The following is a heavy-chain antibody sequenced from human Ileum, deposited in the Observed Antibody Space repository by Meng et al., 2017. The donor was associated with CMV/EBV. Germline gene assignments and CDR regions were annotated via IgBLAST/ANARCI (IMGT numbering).Heavy chain of an antibody. Sequence: CAGSGLPFSTYAMTWVRQAPGKGLEWVSTIDATSTWIYYADSVKGRFTISRDNAKNALYLQMNSLRAEDTAVYYCTRDLVAATAPNNWGQGTLVTVSS. D-gene: IGHD1-26*01. CDR2: IDATSTWI. V-gene: IGHV3-21*01. J-gene: IGHJ4*02. CDR3: TRDLVAATAPNN. CDR1: GLPFSTYA.